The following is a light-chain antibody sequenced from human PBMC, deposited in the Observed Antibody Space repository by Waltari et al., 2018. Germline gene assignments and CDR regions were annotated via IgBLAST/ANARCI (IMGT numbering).Light chain of an antibody. Sequence: QSALTQPASVSGSPGQSITISCTGTSSYVGNYNLVSWYQQHPGTAPKLMIYEVNARPSGVSNRFSGSKSGNTASLTISGLQPEDEADYYCCSYAGSTTFWVFGTGTKVTVL. V-gene: IGLV2-23*02. CDR3: CSYAGSTTFWV. J-gene: IGLJ1*01. CDR1: SSYVGNYNL. CDR2: EVN.